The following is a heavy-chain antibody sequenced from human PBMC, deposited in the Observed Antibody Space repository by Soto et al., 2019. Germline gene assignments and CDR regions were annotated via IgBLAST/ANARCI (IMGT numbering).Heavy chain of an antibody. CDR1: GGSISSSSYY. J-gene: IGHJ4*02. V-gene: IGHV4-39*01. Sequence: QLQLQESGPGLVKPSETLSLTCTVSGGSISSSSYYWGWIRQPPGKVLEWIGSIYYSGSTYYNPSLKSRVTISVDTSKNQFSLKLSSVTAADTAVYYCARHRPSVWGSYRTGFDYWGQGTLVTVSS. D-gene: IGHD3-16*02. CDR3: ARHRPSVWGSYRTGFDY. CDR2: IYYSGST.